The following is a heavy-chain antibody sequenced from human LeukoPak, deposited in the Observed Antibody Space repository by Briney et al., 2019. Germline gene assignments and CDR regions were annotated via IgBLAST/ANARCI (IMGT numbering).Heavy chain of an antibody. CDR3: VRGAYSSSWLNFDY. V-gene: IGHV3-23*01. Sequence: GGTLRLSCAASGFTFSSYGMSWVRQAPGKGLEWVSAISGSGGSTYYADSVKGRFTVSRDNSKNTLYLQMNSLRAEDTAVYYCVRGAYSSSWLNFDYWGQGTLVTVSS. CDR2: ISGSGGST. D-gene: IGHD6-13*01. J-gene: IGHJ4*02. CDR1: GFTFSSYG.